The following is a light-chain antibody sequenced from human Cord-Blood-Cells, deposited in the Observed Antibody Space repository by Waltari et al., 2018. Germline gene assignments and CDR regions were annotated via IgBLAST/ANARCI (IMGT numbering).Light chain of an antibody. CDR3: QQRSNWPIT. CDR1: QSVSSY. CDR2: DAS. J-gene: IGKJ5*01. V-gene: IGKV3-11*01. Sequence: EIVFTQSPATLSLSPGERATLSCRASQSVSSYLAWYQQKPGQAPRLLIYDASNRATGIPARCSGSGSGTDFTLTISSLEPEDFAVYYCQQRSNWPITFGQGTRLEIK.